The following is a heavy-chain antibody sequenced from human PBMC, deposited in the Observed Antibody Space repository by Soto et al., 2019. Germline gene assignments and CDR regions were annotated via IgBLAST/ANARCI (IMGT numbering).Heavy chain of an antibody. D-gene: IGHD1-1*01. CDR1: GQSFSGHS. CDR3: ARGSGIVALPGELEDVNYDF. V-gene: IGHV4-34*01. CDR2: ISEIGST. J-gene: IGHJ4*02. Sequence: QVQLQQWGAGLVKPSETLSLSCAVYGQSFSGHSWAWIRQPPGKGLEWIGEISEIGSTYYNPSLKTRVPISTDTSKYQFSLQLNSVTAADTAAYFCARGSGIVALPGELEDVNYDFWGQGTLVNVSS.